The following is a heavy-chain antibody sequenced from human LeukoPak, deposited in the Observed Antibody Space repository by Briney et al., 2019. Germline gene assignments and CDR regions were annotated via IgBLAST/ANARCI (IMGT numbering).Heavy chain of an antibody. V-gene: IGHV4-59*11. Sequence: SETLSLTCTVSGGAITSHYWTWIRQSPVKGLEWIGDISNSGSTSYNPSLKSRVTVSIDTSKNQFSLKLSSVIAADTAVYYCGRDALVGYFSYYYMDVWGKGTTVTVSS. J-gene: IGHJ6*03. CDR3: GRDALVGYFSYYYMDV. CDR2: ISNSGST. D-gene: IGHD2-15*01. CDR1: GGAITSHY.